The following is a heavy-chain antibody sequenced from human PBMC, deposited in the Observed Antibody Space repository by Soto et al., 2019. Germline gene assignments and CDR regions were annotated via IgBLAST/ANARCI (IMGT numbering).Heavy chain of an antibody. V-gene: IGHV4-30-4*01. D-gene: IGHD2-15*01. CDR2: IYKSATT. CDR3: ARGRYCLTGRCFPNWFES. J-gene: IGHJ5*01. CDR1: GDSISTVDYF. Sequence: SETLSLTCSVSGDSISTVDYFWAWIRQPPGQALEYIGYIYKSATTYYNPSFEGRVAISLDTSKSHFSLNVTSVTAADTAVYFCARGRYCLTGRCFPNWFESWGQGTLVTVSS.